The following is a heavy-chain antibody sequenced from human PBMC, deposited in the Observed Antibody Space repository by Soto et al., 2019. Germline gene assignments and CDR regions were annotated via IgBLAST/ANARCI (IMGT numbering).Heavy chain of an antibody. CDR2: IYYSGST. D-gene: IGHD6-13*01. CDR1: GGSVSSGSYY. Sequence: PAETLSLTCTVSGGSVSSGSYYWSWIRQPPGKGLEWIGYIYYSGSTNYNPSLKSRVTISVDTSKNQFSLKLSSVTAADTAVYYCASELGKYSSSWYDAFDIWGQGTMVTVSS. V-gene: IGHV4-61*01. CDR3: ASELGKYSSSWYDAFDI. J-gene: IGHJ3*02.